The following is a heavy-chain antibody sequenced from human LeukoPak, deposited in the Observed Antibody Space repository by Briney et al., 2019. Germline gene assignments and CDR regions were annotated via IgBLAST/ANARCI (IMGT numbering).Heavy chain of an antibody. Sequence: GGSLRLSCAASGFTFSDYYMSWIRQAPGKGLEWVSYISSSGSTIYYADSVKGRFTISRDNAKNSLYLQMNSLRAEDTAVYYCASRPAARYRYYYYMDVWGKGTTVTVSS. CDR1: GFTFSDYY. D-gene: IGHD2-2*01. CDR2: ISSSGSTI. V-gene: IGHV3-11*04. CDR3: ASRPAARYRYYYYMDV. J-gene: IGHJ6*03.